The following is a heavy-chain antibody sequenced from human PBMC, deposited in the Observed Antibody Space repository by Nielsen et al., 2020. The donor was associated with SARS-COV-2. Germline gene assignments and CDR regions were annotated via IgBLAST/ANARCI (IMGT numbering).Heavy chain of an antibody. V-gene: IGHV3-13*01. Sequence: GESLKISCAASGFTFNNYDMHWVRQATRKGLEWVSAIGTGGDTFYPGSVKGRFTISRENAKNSLYLQMNSLRAGDTAVYYCARAGALSSSWYSMDFWGQGTTVTVSS. D-gene: IGHD6-13*01. J-gene: IGHJ6*02. CDR3: ARAGALSSSWYSMDF. CDR1: GFTFNNYD. CDR2: IGTGGDT.